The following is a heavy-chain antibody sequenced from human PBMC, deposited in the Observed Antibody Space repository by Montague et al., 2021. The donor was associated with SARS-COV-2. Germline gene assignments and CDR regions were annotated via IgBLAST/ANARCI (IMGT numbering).Heavy chain of an antibody. V-gene: IGHV3-30-3*01. Sequence: SLRLSCAASGFTFSSYAMHWVRQAPGKGLEWVAVISYSGSNKYYADSVKGRFTISRDNSKNTLYLQMNSLRAEDTAVYYCARDRIGLRLGELSLREGYYGMDVWGQGTTVTVSS. CDR1: GFTFSSYA. CDR2: ISYSGSNK. J-gene: IGHJ6*02. D-gene: IGHD3-16*02. CDR3: ARDRIGLRLGELSLREGYYGMDV.